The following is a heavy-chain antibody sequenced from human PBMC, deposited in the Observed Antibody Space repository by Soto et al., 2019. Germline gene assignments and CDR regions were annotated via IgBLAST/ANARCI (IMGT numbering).Heavy chain of an antibody. CDR1: GYTLTELS. V-gene: IGHV1-24*01. CDR2: FDPEDGET. Sequence: GASVKVSCKASGYTLTELSIHWVRQAPGKGLECMGRFDPEDGETIYAQKFQGRVTMTEDTSTDTAYMGLSSLRSEDTAVYYCATGGLLGSDHVGSRCYHLVGFDPWGQGTLVTVSS. D-gene: IGHD2-15*01. CDR3: ATGGLLGSDHVGSRCYHLVGFDP. J-gene: IGHJ5*02.